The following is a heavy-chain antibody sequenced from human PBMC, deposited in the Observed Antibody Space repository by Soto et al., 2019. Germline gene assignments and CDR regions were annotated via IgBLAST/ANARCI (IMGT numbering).Heavy chain of an antibody. CDR3: AGGSTDSYPGSRIFDF. Sequence: GGSLRLSCVASGLTFGSRAMSWVRQAPGEGLQWVSTITDTGGDAKYADSVRGRFVISRDNSKKTLYLQMTSLTAEDSAMYYCAGGSTDSYPGSRIFDFWGRGTLVTVSS. D-gene: IGHD3-10*01. J-gene: IGHJ4*02. CDR2: ITDTGGDA. CDR1: GLTFGSRA. V-gene: IGHV3-23*01.